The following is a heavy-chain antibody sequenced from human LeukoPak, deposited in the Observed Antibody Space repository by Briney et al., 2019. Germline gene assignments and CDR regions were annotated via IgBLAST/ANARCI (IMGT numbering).Heavy chain of an antibody. V-gene: IGHV1-69*04. J-gene: IGHJ4*02. CDR3: ARDGVLGGYFDWLFQFDY. Sequence: ASVKVPCKASGGTFSSYAISWVRQAPGQGLEWMGRIIPILGIANYAQKFQGRVTITADKSTSTAYMELSSLRSEDTAVYYCARDGVLGGYFDWLFQFDYWGQGTLVTVSS. D-gene: IGHD3-9*01. CDR2: IIPILGIA. CDR1: GGTFSSYA.